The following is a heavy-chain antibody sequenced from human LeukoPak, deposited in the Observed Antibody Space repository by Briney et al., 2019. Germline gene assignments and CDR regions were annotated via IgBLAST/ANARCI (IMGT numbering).Heavy chain of an antibody. J-gene: IGHJ4*02. CDR2: IYYSGST. Sequence: KPSETLSLTCTVSGDSISSGDYYWSWIRQPPGKGLEWIGYIYYSGSTYYNSSLKSPITISVDTSKNQFSLKLSSVTAADTAVYYCARERWYSGYEVGLDYWGQGTLVTVSS. CDR1: GDSISSGDYY. V-gene: IGHV4-30-4*01. CDR3: ARERWYSGYEVGLDY. D-gene: IGHD5-12*01.